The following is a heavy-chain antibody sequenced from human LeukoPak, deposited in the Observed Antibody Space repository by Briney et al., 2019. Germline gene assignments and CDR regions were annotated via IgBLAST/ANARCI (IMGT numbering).Heavy chain of an antibody. CDR2: ISTYDGNA. CDR3: ARAPSGFTYGPGDH. D-gene: IGHD5-18*01. Sequence: ASVKVSCKASGYSFTSYGITWVRQAPGQGLEWMGWISTYDGNANYAQKLQGRVTMTTDASTITAYMELRSLRSDDTAVYYCARAPSGFTYGPGDHWGQGTLVTVSS. CDR1: GYSFTSYG. V-gene: IGHV1-18*01. J-gene: IGHJ4*02.